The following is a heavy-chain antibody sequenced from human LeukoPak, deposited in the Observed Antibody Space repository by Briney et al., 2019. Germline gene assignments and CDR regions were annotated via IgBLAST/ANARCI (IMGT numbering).Heavy chain of an antibody. J-gene: IGHJ4*02. D-gene: IGHD3-3*01. CDR1: GFTFSSYD. Sequence: QTGGSLRLSCAASGFTFSSYDMKWVRQAPGKGLEWVSHISGSGSNIGYADSVKGRFTISRDNAKNSLYLQMKSLRAEDTAVYYRARGLRNTILGGDYYWGQGTLVTVSS. V-gene: IGHV3-48*03. CDR2: ISGSGSNI. CDR3: ARGLRNTILGGDYY.